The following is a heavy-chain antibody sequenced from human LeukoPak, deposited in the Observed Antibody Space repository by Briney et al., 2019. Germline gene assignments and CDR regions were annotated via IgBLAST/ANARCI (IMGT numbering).Heavy chain of an antibody. CDR3: ARVRGPTLKTCYMDV. Sequence: GGSLRLSCAASGFTFTEYSIIWVRQAPGKGLEWVSFISDISDRSSTIHYADSVKGRFTISRDNAERSVYLQMNGLRADDTAVYYCARVRGPTLKTCYMDVWGTGTTATVSS. V-gene: IGHV3-48*04. CDR1: GFTFTEYS. CDR2: ISDRSSTI. D-gene: IGHD3-10*01. J-gene: IGHJ6*03.